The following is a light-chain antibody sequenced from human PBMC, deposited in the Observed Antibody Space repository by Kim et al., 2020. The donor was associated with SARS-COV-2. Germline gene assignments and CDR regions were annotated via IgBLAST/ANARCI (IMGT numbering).Light chain of an antibody. CDR1: QTVTRNY. V-gene: IGKV3-20*01. CDR3: QQYGSSPAT. CDR2: GAS. Sequence: PGERATLSCRASQTVTRNYLAWYQQKPGQAPRLLIYGASSRATGIPDRFSGSGSGTDFTLTISRLEPEDFAVYYCQQYGSSPATFGQGTKVEIK. J-gene: IGKJ1*01.